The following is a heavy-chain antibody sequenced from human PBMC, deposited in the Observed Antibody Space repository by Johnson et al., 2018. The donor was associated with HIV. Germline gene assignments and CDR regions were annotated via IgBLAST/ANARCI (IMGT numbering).Heavy chain of an antibody. Sequence: QVQLVESGGGLVQPGGSLRLSCAASGFTFSDYYMTWIRQAPGKGLEWVSYISGSGGSTYYADSVKGRFTISRDNSKNTLYLQMNSLRVEDTALYYCVRDTGYCSGGRCDDAFDVWGQGTVVTVSS. V-gene: IGHV3-11*01. CDR3: VRDTGYCSGGRCDDAFDV. D-gene: IGHD2-15*01. J-gene: IGHJ3*01. CDR2: ISGSGGST. CDR1: GFTFSDYY.